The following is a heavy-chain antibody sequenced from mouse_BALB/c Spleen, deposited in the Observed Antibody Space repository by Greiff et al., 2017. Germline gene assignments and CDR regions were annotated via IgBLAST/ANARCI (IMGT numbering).Heavy chain of an antibody. CDR1: GYTFTSYN. CDR3: ARGFFDY. V-gene: IGHV1-12*01. Sequence: LQQSGAELVKPGASVKMSCKASGYTFTSYNMHWVKQTPGQSLEWIGAIYPGNGDTSYNQKFKGKATLTADKSSSTAYMQLSSLTSEDSAVYYCARGFFDYWGQGTTLTVSS. J-gene: IGHJ2*01. CDR2: IYPGNGDT.